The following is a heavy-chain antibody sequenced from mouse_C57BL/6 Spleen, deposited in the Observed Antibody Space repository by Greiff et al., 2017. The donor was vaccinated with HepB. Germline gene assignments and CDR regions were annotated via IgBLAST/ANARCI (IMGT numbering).Heavy chain of an antibody. Sequence: VQLQQSGPELVKPGASVKISCKASGYTFTDYYMNWVKQSHGKSLEWIGDINPNNGGTSYNQKFKGKATLTVDKSSSTAYMELRSLTSEDSAVYYCARWIYYGNYENFDYWGQGTTLTVSS. V-gene: IGHV1-26*01. CDR1: GYTFTDYY. CDR3: ARWIYYGNYENFDY. CDR2: INPNNGGT. J-gene: IGHJ2*01. D-gene: IGHD2-1*01.